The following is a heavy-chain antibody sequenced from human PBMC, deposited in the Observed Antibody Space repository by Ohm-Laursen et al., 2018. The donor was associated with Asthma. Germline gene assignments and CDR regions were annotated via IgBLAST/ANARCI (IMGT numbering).Heavy chain of an antibody. CDR1: GFIFTNYG. D-gene: IGHD3-16*02. CDR3: AKDLFIWGSYRYPFDY. J-gene: IGHJ4*02. CDR2: IWYDGSNK. Sequence: RSLRLSCTASGFIFTNYGMHWVRQAPGKGLEWVAVIWYDGSNKYYGDSVKGRFTISRDNSKNTVDLQMNSLRAEDTAVYYCAKDLFIWGSYRYPFDYWGQGTLVTVSS. V-gene: IGHV3-33*06.